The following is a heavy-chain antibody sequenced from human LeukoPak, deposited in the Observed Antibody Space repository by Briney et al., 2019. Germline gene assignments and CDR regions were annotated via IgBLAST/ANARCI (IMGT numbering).Heavy chain of an antibody. D-gene: IGHD6-19*01. Sequence: GGSLRLSCAASGFTFTTYDIHWVRQAPGKGLEWVAFLWDGGNKQYHADSVKGRFTISRDNSKNTLYLQMNSLRAEDTAVYYCARLYSSGWETLGYWGQGTLVTVSS. V-gene: IGHV3-33*01. CDR1: GFTFTTYD. J-gene: IGHJ4*02. CDR3: ARLYSSGWETLGY. CDR2: LWDGGNKQ.